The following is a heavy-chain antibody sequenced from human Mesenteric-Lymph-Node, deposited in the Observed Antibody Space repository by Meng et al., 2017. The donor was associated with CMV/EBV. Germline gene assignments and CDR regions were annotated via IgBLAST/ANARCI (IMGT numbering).Heavy chain of an antibody. D-gene: IGHD3-22*01. Sequence: SVKVSCKASGGTFSSYAISWVRQAPGQGLEWMGGIIPIFGTANYAQKFQGRVTISTDESTSTAYMELSSLRSEDTAVYYCTRDLTGSGYYSGWGQGTMVTVSS. CDR2: IIPIFGTA. CDR1: GGTFSSYA. V-gene: IGHV1-69*05. J-gene: IGHJ4*02. CDR3: TRDLTGSGYYSG.